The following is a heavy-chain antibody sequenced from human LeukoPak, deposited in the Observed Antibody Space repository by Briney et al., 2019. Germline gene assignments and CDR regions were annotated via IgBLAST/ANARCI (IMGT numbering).Heavy chain of an antibody. CDR2: ISSSGSTI. D-gene: IGHD2-2*01. Sequence: GGSLRLSCAASGFIFSDYYMSWIRQAPGKGLEWVSYISSSGSTIYYADSVKGRFTISRDNAKNSLYLQMNSLRAEDTAVYYCARGDCSSTSCPDTYYYYGMDVWGQGTTVTVSS. CDR1: GFIFSDYY. J-gene: IGHJ6*02. CDR3: ARGDCSSTSCPDTYYYYGMDV. V-gene: IGHV3-11*01.